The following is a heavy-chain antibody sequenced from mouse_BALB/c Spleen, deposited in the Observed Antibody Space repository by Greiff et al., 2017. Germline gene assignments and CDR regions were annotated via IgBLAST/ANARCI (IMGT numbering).Heavy chain of an antibody. Sequence: EVQLVESGGGLVKPGGSLKLSCAASGFTFSSYAMSWVRQSPEKRLEWVAEISSGGSYTYYPDTVTGRFTISRDNAKNTLYLEMSSLRSEDTAMYYCARDYGNFYAMDYWGQGTSVTVSS. D-gene: IGHD2-1*01. J-gene: IGHJ4*01. CDR3: ARDYGNFYAMDY. CDR2: ISSGGSYT. CDR1: GFTFSSYA. V-gene: IGHV5-9-4*01.